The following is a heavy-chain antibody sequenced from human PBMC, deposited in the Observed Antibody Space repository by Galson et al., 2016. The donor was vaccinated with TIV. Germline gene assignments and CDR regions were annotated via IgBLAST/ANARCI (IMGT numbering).Heavy chain of an antibody. J-gene: IGHJ6*03. Sequence: SLRLSCAASGFSGYHLHMSWVRQAPGKGLEWLSVIYSDDITNYADSVKGRFTISRESSNNTLYFQMNSLRAEDTAVYYCVRVTSPAYYMDVWAKGTTVTVSS. CDR2: IYSDDIT. CDR1: GFSGYHLH. D-gene: IGHD4-11*01. CDR3: VRVTSPAYYMDV. V-gene: IGHV3-53*01.